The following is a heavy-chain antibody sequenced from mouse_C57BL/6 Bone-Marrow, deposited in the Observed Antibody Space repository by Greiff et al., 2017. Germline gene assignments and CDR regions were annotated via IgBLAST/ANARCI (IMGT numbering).Heavy chain of an antibody. V-gene: IGHV5-4*03. CDR2: ISAGGGYT. CDR1: GFTFSSYA. Sequence: EVKLVESGGGLVKPGGSLKLSCAASGFTFSSYAMSWVRQTPEKRLEWVATISAGGGYTYYPDNVKGRFTISRDNAKNNLYLQMSHLKSEDTAMYYCARPRGVAYWGQGTLVTVSA. J-gene: IGHJ3*01. CDR3: ARPRGVAY.